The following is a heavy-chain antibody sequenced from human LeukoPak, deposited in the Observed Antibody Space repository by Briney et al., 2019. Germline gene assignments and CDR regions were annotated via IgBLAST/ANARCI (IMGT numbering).Heavy chain of an antibody. J-gene: IGHJ4*02. Sequence: GGSLRLSCAASGFTFDGYAMHWVRQAPGKGLEWVSGISWNSGSIGYADSVKGRFTISRDNAKNSLYLQMSSLRAEDTALYYCATQSYWGQGTLVTVSS. CDR1: GFTFDGYA. CDR2: ISWNSGSI. CDR3: ATQSY. V-gene: IGHV3-9*01.